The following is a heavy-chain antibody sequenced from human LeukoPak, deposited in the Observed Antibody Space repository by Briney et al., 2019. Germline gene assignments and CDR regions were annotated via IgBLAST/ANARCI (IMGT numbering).Heavy chain of an antibody. Sequence: PSQTLSLTCTVSGGSISSGGYYWSWIRQHPGKGLEWIGYIYYSGSTNYNPSLKSRVTISVDTSKNQFSLKLSSVTAADTAVYYCARHRYYYDSSGYLKDYLDAFDIWGQGTMVTVSS. J-gene: IGHJ3*02. CDR1: GGSISSGGYY. D-gene: IGHD3-22*01. CDR3: ARHRYYYDSSGYLKDYLDAFDI. V-gene: IGHV4-31*03. CDR2: IYYSGST.